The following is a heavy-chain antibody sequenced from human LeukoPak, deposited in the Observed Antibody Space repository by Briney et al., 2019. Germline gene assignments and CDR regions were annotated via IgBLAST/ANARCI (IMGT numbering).Heavy chain of an antibody. CDR3: AKDGVLPTVTTTRIYYYYGMDV. CDR2: ISYDGSNK. Sequence: GGSLRLSCAASGFTFSSYGMHWVRQAPGKGLEWVAVISYDGSNKYYADSVKGRFTISRDNSKNTLYLQMNSLRAEDTAVYYCAKDGVLPTVTTTRIYYYYGMDVWGQGTTVTVSS. V-gene: IGHV3-30*18. D-gene: IGHD4-17*01. CDR1: GFTFSSYG. J-gene: IGHJ6*02.